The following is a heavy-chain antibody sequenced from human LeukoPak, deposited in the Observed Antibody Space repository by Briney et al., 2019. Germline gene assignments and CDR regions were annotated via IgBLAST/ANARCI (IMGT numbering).Heavy chain of an antibody. CDR1: GFTFSSYS. CDR3: ARADYYDSPFDY. J-gene: IGHJ4*02. V-gene: IGHV3-21*01. Sequence: GGSLRLSCAASGFTFSSYSMNWVRQAPGKGLEWVSSISSSSYIYYADSVKGRFTISRDNAKNSLYLQMNSLRAEDTAVYYCARADYYDSPFDYWGQGTPVTVSS. CDR2: ISSSSYI. D-gene: IGHD3-22*01.